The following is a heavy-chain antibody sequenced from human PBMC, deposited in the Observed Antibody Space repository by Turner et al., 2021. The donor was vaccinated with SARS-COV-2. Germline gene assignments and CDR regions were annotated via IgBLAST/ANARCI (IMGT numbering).Heavy chain of an antibody. Sequence: QVQLVESGGGVVQPGRSLTLSCAASAFTFSSYSMHWVRQAPGKGLEWVAVISYDGSYKYYADSVKGRFTISRDNSKNTLYLQMNSLRAEDTAVYYCARARNYSSSWYGVDVPFDPWGQGTLVTVSS. V-gene: IGHV3-30-3*01. CDR2: ISYDGSYK. D-gene: IGHD6-13*01. CDR1: AFTFSSYS. CDR3: ARARNYSSSWYGVDVPFDP. J-gene: IGHJ5*02.